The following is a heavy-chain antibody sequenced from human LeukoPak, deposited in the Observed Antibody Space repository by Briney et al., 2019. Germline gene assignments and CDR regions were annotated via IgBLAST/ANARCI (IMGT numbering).Heavy chain of an antibody. J-gene: IGHJ4*02. D-gene: IGHD1-26*01. CDR3: AVGSGSYESDD. CDR1: GGTISSYY. V-gene: IGHV4-59*01. CDR2: IYYSGST. Sequence: SETLSLTCTVSGGTISSYYWSWVRQPPGKGLEWIGYIYYSGSTNYNPSLKRRVTISVDTSKTQFSQKLSSATAADAAVYYWAVGSGSYESDDWGPGTLVTVSS.